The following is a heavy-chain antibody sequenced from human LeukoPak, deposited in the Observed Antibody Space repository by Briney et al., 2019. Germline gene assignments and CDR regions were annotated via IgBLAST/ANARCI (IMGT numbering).Heavy chain of an antibody. CDR1: GFTVSSNY. CDR2: IYSGGST. V-gene: IGHV3-53*01. D-gene: IGHD4-23*01. J-gene: IGHJ4*02. Sequence: GGSLRLSCAASGFTVSSNYMSWVRQAPGKGLEWVSVIYSGGSTYYADSVKGRFTISRDNSKNTLYLQMNSLRAEDTAVYYCASSPPTGITVTYFDYWGQGALVTVSS. CDR3: ASSPPTGITVTYFDY.